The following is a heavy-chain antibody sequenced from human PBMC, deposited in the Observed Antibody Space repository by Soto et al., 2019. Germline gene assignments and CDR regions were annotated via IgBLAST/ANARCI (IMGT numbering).Heavy chain of an antibody. D-gene: IGHD2-15*01. CDR1: GGTFSSYA. CDR2: IIPIFGTA. V-gene: IGHV1-69*06. J-gene: IGHJ4*02. CDR3: ARASGYCSGGSCYEEVY. Sequence: SVKVSCKXSGGTFSSYAISWVRQAPGQGLEWMGGIIPIFGTANYAQKFQGRVTITADKSTSTAYMELSSLRSEDTAVYYCARASGYCSGGSCYEEVYWGQGTLVTVSS.